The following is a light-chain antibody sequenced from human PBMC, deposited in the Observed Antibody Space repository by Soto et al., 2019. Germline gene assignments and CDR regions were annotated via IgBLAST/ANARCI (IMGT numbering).Light chain of an antibody. V-gene: IGKV3-20*01. CDR2: GAS. Sequence: EIVLTQSPGTLSLSPGERATLSCRASQIVSSSYLAWCQLKPGQAPRLLIYGASSRATGIPDRFSGSGSGTDFTLTISRLEAEDFAVYFCQQYVSSPCTFGLGTRLEIK. CDR1: QIVSSSY. J-gene: IGKJ5*01. CDR3: QQYVSSPCT.